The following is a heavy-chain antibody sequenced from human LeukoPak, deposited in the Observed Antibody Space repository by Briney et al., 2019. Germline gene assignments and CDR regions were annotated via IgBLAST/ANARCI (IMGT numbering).Heavy chain of an antibody. V-gene: IGHV1-2*02. CDR3: ARDSYGGVWSHGY. Sequence: ASMKLSCKASGFTFSGYYIHWVRQAPGQGLEWMGWVNPNSGGTNYAQMFQGRVTMTRDTSINTAYMELSGLRSDDTAVYYCARDSYGGVWSHGYWGEGDPVTVSS. J-gene: IGHJ4*02. D-gene: IGHD4-23*01. CDR2: VNPNSGGT. CDR1: GFTFSGYY.